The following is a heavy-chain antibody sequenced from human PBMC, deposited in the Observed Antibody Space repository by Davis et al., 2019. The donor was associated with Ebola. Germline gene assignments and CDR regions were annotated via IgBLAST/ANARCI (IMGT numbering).Heavy chain of an antibody. D-gene: IGHD2-15*01. J-gene: IGHJ4*02. CDR1: GYTFTSYY. V-gene: IGHV1-46*01. Sequence: AASVKVSCKASGYTFTSYYMHWVRQAPGQGLEWMGIINPSGGSTSYAQKFQGRVTMTRDTSTSTVYMELSSLRSDDTAVYYCARGYCSGGSCYSADYWGQGTLVTVSS. CDR3: ARGYCSGGSCYSADY. CDR2: INPSGGST.